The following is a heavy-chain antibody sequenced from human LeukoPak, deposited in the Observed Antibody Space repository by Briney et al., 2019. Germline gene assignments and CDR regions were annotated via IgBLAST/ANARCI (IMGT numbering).Heavy chain of an antibody. CDR3: ARVHRAYSSSWPLDY. Sequence: SQTLSLTCTVSGGSISSGDYYWSWIRQPPGKGLEWIGEINHSGSTNYNPSLKSRVTISVDTSKNQFSLKLSSVTAADTAVYYCARVHRAYSSSWPLDYWGQGALVTVSS. J-gene: IGHJ4*02. D-gene: IGHD6-13*01. V-gene: IGHV4-30-4*01. CDR1: GGSISSGDYY. CDR2: INHSGST.